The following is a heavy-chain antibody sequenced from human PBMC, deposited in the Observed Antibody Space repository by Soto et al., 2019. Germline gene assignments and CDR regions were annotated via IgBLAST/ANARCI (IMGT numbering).Heavy chain of an antibody. Sequence: SETLSLTCTVSGGSISSGDYYWSWIRQPPGKGLEWIGYIYYSGSTYYNPSLKSRVTISVDTSKNQFSLKLSSVTAADTAVYYCARERRYCSGGSCPLPSYWGQGTLVTVSS. V-gene: IGHV4-30-4*01. CDR2: IYYSGST. CDR1: GGSISSGDYY. D-gene: IGHD2-15*01. CDR3: ARERRYCSGGSCPLPSY. J-gene: IGHJ4*02.